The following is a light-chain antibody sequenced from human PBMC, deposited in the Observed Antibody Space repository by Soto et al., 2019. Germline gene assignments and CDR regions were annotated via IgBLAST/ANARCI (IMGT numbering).Light chain of an antibody. CDR2: GAS. J-gene: IGKJ3*01. CDR3: HQYVSSPQA. Sequence: EIVLTQSPGTLSLSPGERVTLSCRASQSVTRSFLAWYQQKPGQAPRLLIYGASSRATGIPDRFSGSGSGTDFTHTISRLEPEDFAVYYCHQYVSSPQAFGPGTKVDIK. CDR1: QSVTRSF. V-gene: IGKV3-20*01.